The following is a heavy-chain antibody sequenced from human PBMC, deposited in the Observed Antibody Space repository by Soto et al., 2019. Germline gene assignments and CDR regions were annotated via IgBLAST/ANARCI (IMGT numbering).Heavy chain of an antibody. V-gene: IGHV1-69*02. J-gene: IGHJ5*02. CDR2: IIPILDVA. Sequence: QVQLVQSGAEVKRPGSSVKVSCQTSGGTFRTYTINWVRQAPGQGLEWMGRIIPILDVANYAEKFQGRVTITAHKSPSTANMEVRSRRAEDTAVYYCARSIQEEIGVAGPKDIWFDPWGQGALGTVSS. CDR1: GGTFRTYT. D-gene: IGHD6-19*01. CDR3: ARSIQEEIGVAGPKDIWFDP.